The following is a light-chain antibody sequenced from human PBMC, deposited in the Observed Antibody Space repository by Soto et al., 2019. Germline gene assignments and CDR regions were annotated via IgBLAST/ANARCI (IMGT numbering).Light chain of an antibody. CDR2: KAS. V-gene: IGKV1-5*03. J-gene: IGKJ1*01. Sequence: DIQMTQSPATLAASVGDRVSITCRASQRIDTWLAWYQQKPGEAPNLLIYKASRLQSGVPSRFSGSGSGTEFTLTISSLQPEDFATYYCQEYRNNYGTLGQATKVDIK. CDR3: QEYRNNYGT. CDR1: QRIDTW.